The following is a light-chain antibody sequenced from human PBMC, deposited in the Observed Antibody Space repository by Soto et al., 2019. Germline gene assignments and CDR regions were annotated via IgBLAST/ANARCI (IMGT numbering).Light chain of an antibody. CDR1: SSDVGGYNY. Sequence: QSALTQPASVSGSPGQSITIPCTGTSSDVGGYNYVSWYQQHPGKAPKLMIYDVSNRPSGVSNRFSGSRSGNTASLTISGLQAEDEADYYCSSYTSSSTHNYVFGTGTKVTVL. J-gene: IGLJ1*01. V-gene: IGLV2-14*01. CDR2: DVS. CDR3: SSYTSSSTHNYV.